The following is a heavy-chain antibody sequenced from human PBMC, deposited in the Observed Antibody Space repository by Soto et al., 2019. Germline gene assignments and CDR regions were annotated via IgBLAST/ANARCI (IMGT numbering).Heavy chain of an antibody. Sequence: QVQLVQSGAEVKKPGASVKVSCKASGYTFTSYGISWVRQAPGQGLEWMGWISAYNGNTNYAQKLQRRVTMTTDTSTSTAYMELRSLRSDDTAVYYWAREAYYYGSGSYGTGYGMDVWGQGTTVTVSS. CDR1: GYTFTSYG. D-gene: IGHD3-10*01. V-gene: IGHV1-18*01. CDR3: AREAYYYGSGSYGTGYGMDV. J-gene: IGHJ6*02. CDR2: ISAYNGNT.